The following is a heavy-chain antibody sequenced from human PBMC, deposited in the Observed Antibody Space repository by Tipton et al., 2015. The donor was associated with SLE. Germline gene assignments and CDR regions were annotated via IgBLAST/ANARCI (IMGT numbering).Heavy chain of an antibody. CDR1: DGSISDYY. D-gene: IGHD3-10*01. CDR2: IYASGST. V-gene: IGHV4-4*07. Sequence: TLSLTCTVSDGSISDYYWTWIRQPAGEGLEWIGRIYASGSTNYNPSLRSRAAMSVDASKSHFSLKLTSVTAADTAVYYCARGALWFGVAGDYFDYWGQGTLVTVSS. CDR3: ARGALWFGVAGDYFDY. J-gene: IGHJ4*02.